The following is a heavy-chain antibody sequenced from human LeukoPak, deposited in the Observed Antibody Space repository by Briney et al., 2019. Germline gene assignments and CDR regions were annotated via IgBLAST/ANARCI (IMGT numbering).Heavy chain of an antibody. D-gene: IGHD3-10*01. Sequence: ASVKISCKVSGYTFTDYYMHWVQQAPGKGLEWMGRINPNSGDTNYTQKFQGRVTMTRDTSISTAYMELNRLRSDDTAVYYCATYYYGSGSSPFDYWGQGTLVTVSS. J-gene: IGHJ4*02. CDR2: INPNSGDT. CDR1: GYTFTDYY. V-gene: IGHV1-2*06. CDR3: ATYYYGSGSSPFDY.